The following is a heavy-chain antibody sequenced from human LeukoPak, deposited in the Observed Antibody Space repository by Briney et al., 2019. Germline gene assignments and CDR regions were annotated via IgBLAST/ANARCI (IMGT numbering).Heavy chain of an antibody. CDR1: GDSISSGGYY. CDR2: IYYSGST. CDR3: ASSVPYSSSWYGYYFGY. V-gene: IGHV4-31*03. J-gene: IGHJ4*02. D-gene: IGHD6-13*01. Sequence: SETLSLTCTVSGDSISSGGYYWSWIRQHPGKGLEWIGYIYYSGSTYYNPSLKSRVTISVDTSKNQFSLKLSSVTAADTAVYYCASSVPYSSSWYGYYFGYWGQGTLVTVSS.